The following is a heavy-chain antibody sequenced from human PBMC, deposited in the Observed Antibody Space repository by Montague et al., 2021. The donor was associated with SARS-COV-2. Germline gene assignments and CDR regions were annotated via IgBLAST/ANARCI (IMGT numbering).Heavy chain of an antibody. CDR1: GFTFSNYW. D-gene: IGHD3-10*01. Sequence: SLRLSCAASGFTFSNYWMNWARQAPGKGLEWVASIKPDGSGQNYVDSVKGRFTISRDNAKKSLYLQMNCLRVDDTAVYYCARSLFSSGSFWGQGTLVTVSS. V-gene: IGHV3-7*01. CDR3: ARSLFSSGSF. CDR2: IKPDGSGQ. J-gene: IGHJ4*02.